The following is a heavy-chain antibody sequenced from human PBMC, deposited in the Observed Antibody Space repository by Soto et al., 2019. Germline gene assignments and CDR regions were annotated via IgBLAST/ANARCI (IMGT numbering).Heavy chain of an antibody. CDR2: IHNSGTT. V-gene: IGHV4-31*11. J-gene: IGHJ2*01. D-gene: IGHD3-10*01. Sequence: QVQLQESGPGLVKPSQTLSLTCAVSGGSISSSVYYCNWIRQHPGKGLEWIGYIHNSGTTYYNPSLKSRLTFSVDTSKNQCSLKLSSVTTADTAVYYCARDPIVRGVVGWYFDLCGRGTLVTVSS. CDR3: ARDPIVRGVVGWYFDL. CDR1: GGSISSSVYY.